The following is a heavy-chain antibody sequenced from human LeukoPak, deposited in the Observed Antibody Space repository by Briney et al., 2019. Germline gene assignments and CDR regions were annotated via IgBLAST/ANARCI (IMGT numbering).Heavy chain of an antibody. V-gene: IGHV1-18*01. CDR2: ISAYNGNT. CDR1: GYTFTSYG. D-gene: IGHD3-22*01. Sequence: GASVKVSCKASGYTFTSYGISWVRQAPGQGLEWMGWISAYNGNTNYAQKLQGRVTMTTDTSTSTAYMELRSLRSDDTAVYYCARVTTMTPTYYYYYGMDVWGQGTTVTVSS. CDR3: ARVTTMTPTYYYYYGMDV. J-gene: IGHJ6*02.